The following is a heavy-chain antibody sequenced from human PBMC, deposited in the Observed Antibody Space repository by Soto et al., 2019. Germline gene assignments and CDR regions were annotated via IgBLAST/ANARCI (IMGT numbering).Heavy chain of an antibody. D-gene: IGHD2-8*01. V-gene: IGHV1-58*01. CDR1: GFTFTSSA. CDR3: AADATAWQQMVPSDY. Sequence: SVKVSCKASGFTFTSSAFQWVRQARGQRLEWIGWIAVGSGYTNYAQRFQDRVTLTRDMSTATTYMGLSRLTSEDTAIYYCAADATAWQQMVPSDYWGQGTLVTVSS. CDR2: IAVGSGYT. J-gene: IGHJ4*02.